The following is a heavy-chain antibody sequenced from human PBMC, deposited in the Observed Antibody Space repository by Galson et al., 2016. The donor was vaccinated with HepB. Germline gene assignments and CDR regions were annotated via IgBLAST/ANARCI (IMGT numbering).Heavy chain of an antibody. J-gene: IGHJ6*03. CDR3: AREVWQLWRSYYYYMDV. CDR2: ISYDGTNT. CDR1: GFTFNNYA. V-gene: IGHV3-30-3*01. Sequence: SLRLSCAASGFTFNNYAMYWVRQAPGKGLEWVAVISYDGTNTYYADSVKGRFTISRDNSKNTLYLQMSSLKAEDTAVYYCAREVWQLWRSYYYYMDVWGKGTTVTVS. D-gene: IGHD5-18*01.